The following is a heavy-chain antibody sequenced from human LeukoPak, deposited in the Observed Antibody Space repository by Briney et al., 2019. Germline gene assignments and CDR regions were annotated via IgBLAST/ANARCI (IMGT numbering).Heavy chain of an antibody. V-gene: IGHV4-39*07. J-gene: IGHJ4*02. CDR2: IYYSGST. Sequence: SETLSLTCTVSGGSISSSSYYWGWNRQPPGKGLEWIGSIYYSGSTYYNPSLKSRVTISVDTSKNQFSLKLSSVTAADTAVYYCARANYDILTFDYWGQGTLVTVSS. CDR3: ARANYDILTFDY. D-gene: IGHD3-9*01. CDR1: GGSISSSSYY.